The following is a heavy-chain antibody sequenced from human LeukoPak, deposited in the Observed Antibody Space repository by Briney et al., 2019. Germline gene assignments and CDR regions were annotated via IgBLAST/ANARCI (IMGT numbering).Heavy chain of an antibody. D-gene: IGHD2-15*01. Sequence: ASVKVSCKASGGTFSSYALSWVRQAPGQGLEWMGRITPILGLANYAQNFQGRLTITADKSTSTAYMELGSLRSEDTAVYYCAREGGMVAATEYFQHWGQGAPVTVSS. CDR1: GGTFSSYA. J-gene: IGHJ1*01. CDR3: AREGGMVAATEYFQH. CDR2: ITPILGLA. V-gene: IGHV1-69*04.